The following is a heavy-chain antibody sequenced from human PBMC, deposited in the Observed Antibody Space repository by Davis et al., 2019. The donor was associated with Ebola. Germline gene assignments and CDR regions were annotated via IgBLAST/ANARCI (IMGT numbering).Heavy chain of an antibody. V-gene: IGHV3-23*01. Sequence: GGSLRLSCAASGFTFSSYAMSWVRQAPGKGLEWVSAISGSDGSTYYADSVKGRFTISRDNSKNTLYLQMNSLRSEDTAVYYCARAGVVVVPPTPGTYYYYGMDVWGQGTTVTVSS. D-gene: IGHD2-2*01. CDR3: ARAGVVVVPPTPGTYYYYGMDV. CDR2: ISGSDGST. CDR1: GFTFSSYA. J-gene: IGHJ6*02.